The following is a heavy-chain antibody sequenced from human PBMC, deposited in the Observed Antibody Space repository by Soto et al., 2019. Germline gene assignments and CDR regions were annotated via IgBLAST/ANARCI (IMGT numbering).Heavy chain of an antibody. Sequence: GGSLRLSCAASGFTFSSYSMNWVRQAPGKGLEWVSYISSSSSTIYYADFVKGRFTISRDNAKNSLYLQMSSLRDEDTAVYYCARGTAMGYSYTFDYWGQGT. CDR3: ARGTAMGYSYTFDY. CDR1: GFTFSSYS. J-gene: IGHJ4*02. CDR2: ISSSSSTI. V-gene: IGHV3-48*02. D-gene: IGHD5-18*01.